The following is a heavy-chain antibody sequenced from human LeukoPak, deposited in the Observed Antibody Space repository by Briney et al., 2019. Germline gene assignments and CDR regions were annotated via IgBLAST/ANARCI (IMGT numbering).Heavy chain of an antibody. V-gene: IGHV4-4*07. CDR1: GGSISSYY. D-gene: IGHD2-15*01. CDR2: IYTSGST. J-gene: IGHJ5*02. CDR3: ARDHVVVVVAATENWFDP. Sequence: SETLSLTCTDSGGSISSYYWSWIRQPAGKGLEWIGRIYTSGSTNYNPSLKSRVTMSVDTSKNQFSLKLSSVTAADTAVYYCARDHVVVVVAATENWFDPWGQGTLVTVSS.